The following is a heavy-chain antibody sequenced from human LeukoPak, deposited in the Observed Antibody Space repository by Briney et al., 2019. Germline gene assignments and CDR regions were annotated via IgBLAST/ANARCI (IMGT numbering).Heavy chain of an antibody. CDR3: ARQGYYDRSGYYS. V-gene: IGHV3-7*01. Sequence: PGGSLRLFCAASGFTLSSYWISCVRQAPGKGREGVVSIKHDESEKYYVNALKGRITISRDNAKYSLFLQMSSLRAEDTAVYFCARQGYYDRSGYYSWGQGTLVTVSS. D-gene: IGHD3-22*01. CDR1: GFTLSSYW. J-gene: IGHJ4*02. CDR2: IKHDESEK.